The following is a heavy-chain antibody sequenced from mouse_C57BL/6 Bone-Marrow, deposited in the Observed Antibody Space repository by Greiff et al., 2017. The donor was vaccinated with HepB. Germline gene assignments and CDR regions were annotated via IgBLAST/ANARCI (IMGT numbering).Heavy chain of an antibody. V-gene: IGHV1-82*01. D-gene: IGHD1-1*01. J-gene: IGHJ1*03. CDR2: IYPGDGDT. Sequence: VQLQQSGPELVKPGASVKISCKASGYAFSSSWMNWVKQRPGKGLEWIGRIYPGDGDTNYNGKFKGKATLTADKSSSTAYMQLSSLTSEDSAVYFCARPITTVVDWYFDVWGTGTTVTVSS. CDR1: GYAFSSSW. CDR3: ARPITTVVDWYFDV.